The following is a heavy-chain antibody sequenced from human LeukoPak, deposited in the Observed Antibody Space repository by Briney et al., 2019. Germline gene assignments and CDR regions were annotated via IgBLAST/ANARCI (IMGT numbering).Heavy chain of an antibody. D-gene: IGHD1-26*01. CDR3: ARVRLSGSYFFDY. V-gene: IGHV3-64*01. CDR1: GFTFSSYA. CDR2: ISSNGGST. Sequence: PGGSLRLYCAASGFTFSSYAMHWVRQAPGKGLEYVSAISSNGGSTYYANSVKGRFTISRDNSKNTLYLQMGSLRAEDMAVYYCARVRLSGSYFFDYWGQGTLVTVSS. J-gene: IGHJ4*02.